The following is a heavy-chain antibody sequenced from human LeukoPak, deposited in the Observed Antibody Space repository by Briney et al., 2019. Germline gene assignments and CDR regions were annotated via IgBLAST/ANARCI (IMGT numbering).Heavy chain of an antibody. CDR2: MNPNSGNT. CDR3: ARGLNYDSSGYYFF. V-gene: IGHV1-8*01. D-gene: IGHD3-22*01. Sequence: GASVKVSCKASGHTFTSYDINWVRQATGQGLEWMGWMNPNSGNTGYAQKFQGRVTMTRNTSISTAYMELSSLRSEDTAVYYCARGLNYDSSGYYFFWGQGTLVTVSS. CDR1: GHTFTSYD. J-gene: IGHJ4*02.